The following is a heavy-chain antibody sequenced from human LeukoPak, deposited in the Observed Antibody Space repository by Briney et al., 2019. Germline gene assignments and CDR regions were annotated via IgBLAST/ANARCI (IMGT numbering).Heavy chain of an antibody. CDR3: VRGGYYYGPGD. CDR1: GGSFGDDF. CDR2: TYTSGSI. V-gene: IGHV4-4*07. Sequence: SETLSLTCSVSGGSFGDDFWTWIRQPAGKGLEWIGRTYTSGSINYNPSLKSRVTMSVDTSKNQFSLKLSSVTAADTAVYYCVRGGYYYGPGDWGQGTLVTVSS. D-gene: IGHD3-10*01. J-gene: IGHJ4*02.